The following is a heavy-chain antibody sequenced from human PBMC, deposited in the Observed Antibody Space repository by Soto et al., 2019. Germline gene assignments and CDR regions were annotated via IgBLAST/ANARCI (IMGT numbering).Heavy chain of an antibody. Sequence: QVPLVQSGAEVKKPGASVKVSCKASGYTFTSYGISWVRQAPGQGLEWMGWISAYNGNTNYAQKLQGRVTMTTDTSTSTAYMELSSLRSDDTAVYYCARDPATGYDILTGYYLWFDPWGQGTLVTVSS. CDR3: ARDPATGYDILTGYYLWFDP. D-gene: IGHD3-9*01. CDR2: ISAYNGNT. V-gene: IGHV1-18*01. J-gene: IGHJ5*02. CDR1: GYTFTSYG.